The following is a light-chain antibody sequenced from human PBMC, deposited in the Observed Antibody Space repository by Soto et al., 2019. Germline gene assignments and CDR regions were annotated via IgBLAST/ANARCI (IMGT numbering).Light chain of an antibody. Sequence: EIVMTQSPATLSVSPGERATLSCRASQGIGGTLAWYQQKPGHSPRLLIYDTVIRATGVPARFSGSVSGTEFTLIITSLQSEDFAIYYCQHYTNWPLTFGGGTRVESK. J-gene: IGKJ4*01. CDR2: DTV. CDR1: QGIGGT. CDR3: QHYTNWPLT. V-gene: IGKV3-15*01.